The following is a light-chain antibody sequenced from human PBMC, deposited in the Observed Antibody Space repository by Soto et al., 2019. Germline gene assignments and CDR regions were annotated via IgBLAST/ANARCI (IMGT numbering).Light chain of an antibody. J-gene: IGLJ1*01. CDR1: SSDVGGYSY. Sequence: VLTQPASVSGSPGQSITISCTGTSSDVGGYSYVSWYQQHPGKAPKLMIYDVSNRPSGVSNRFSGSKSGNTASLTISGLQAEDEADYYCSSYTSSSTLVFGTGTKVTVL. CDR3: SSYTSSSTLV. CDR2: DVS. V-gene: IGLV2-14*01.